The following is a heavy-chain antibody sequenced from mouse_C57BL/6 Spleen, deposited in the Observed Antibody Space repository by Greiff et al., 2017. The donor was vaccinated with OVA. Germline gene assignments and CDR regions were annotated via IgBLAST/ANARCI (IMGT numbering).Heavy chain of an antibody. CDR2: IYPRSGNT. CDR1: GYTFTSYG. V-gene: IGHV1-81*01. J-gene: IGHJ1*03. Sequence: VQLQQSGAELARPGASVKLSCKASGYTFTSYGISWVKQRPGQGLEWIGEIYPRSGNTYYNEKFKGKATLTADKSSSTAYMELRSLTSEDSAVYFCARRGDYYGSSYRYFDVWGTGTTVTVSS. D-gene: IGHD1-1*01. CDR3: ARRGDYYGSSYRYFDV.